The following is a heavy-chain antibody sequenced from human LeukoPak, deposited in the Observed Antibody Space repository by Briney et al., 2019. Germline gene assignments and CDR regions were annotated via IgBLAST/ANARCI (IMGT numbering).Heavy chain of an antibody. Sequence: PGGSLRLSCAASGFTFHFYSMTWVRQAPGKGLEWVSYISSRSSTIYYTDSVKGRFTISRDNAKNSLYLQMNSLRAEDTAVYYCARDSIRTSGNQNYFDSWGQGTLVTVSS. CDR1: GFTFHFYS. D-gene: IGHD3-10*01. CDR2: ISSRSSTI. V-gene: IGHV3-48*04. CDR3: ARDSIRTSGNQNYFDS. J-gene: IGHJ4*02.